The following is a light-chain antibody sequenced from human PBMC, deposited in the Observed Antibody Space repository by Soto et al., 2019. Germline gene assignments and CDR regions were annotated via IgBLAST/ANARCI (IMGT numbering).Light chain of an antibody. J-gene: IGKJ1*01. CDR3: QQYSSWPPWT. CDR1: QGIGDT. V-gene: IGKV3-15*01. CDR2: DAS. Sequence: EIVLTQSPGALSLSHGETAALSCRASQGIGDTLAWYQHKPGQTPRLLIYDASARATGIPARFSGTGSGTEFTLTISNLQSEDFAVYYCQQYSSWPPWTFGQGSKVDI.